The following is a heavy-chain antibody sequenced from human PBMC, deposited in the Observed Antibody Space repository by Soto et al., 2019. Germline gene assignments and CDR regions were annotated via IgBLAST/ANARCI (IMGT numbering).Heavy chain of an antibody. J-gene: IGHJ4*02. CDR2: ISYDGSDK. D-gene: IGHD3-22*01. CDR3: VSVFYKYYDISGYYRSPPY. CDR1: GFTFSSYA. V-gene: IGHV3-30-3*01. Sequence: QPGGSLRLSCAASGFTFSSYAMSWVRQAPGKGLEWVALISYDGSDKDYADSVKGRFTISRDNSRNALFLQMNSLRAEDTAVFFCVSVFYKYYDISGYYRSPPYWGQGTLVTVSS.